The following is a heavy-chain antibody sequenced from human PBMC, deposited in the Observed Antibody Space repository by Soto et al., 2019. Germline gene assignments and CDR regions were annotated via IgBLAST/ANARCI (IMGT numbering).Heavy chain of an antibody. J-gene: IGHJ4*02. Sequence: QAHLQQWGAGLLKPSETLSLTCGVYGGSLRGSYWSWIRQPPGKAMEWLGKVTHSGGTTFSPSFKIRVSVWVDRSDNQSSLKLTSLTAAATAVYYCARGHIPVYGPVPVDFDSWCQGTLVTVSS. CDR3: ARGHIPVYGPVPVDFDS. D-gene: IGHD2-21*01. CDR1: GGSLRGSY. CDR2: VTHSGGT. V-gene: IGHV4-34*02.